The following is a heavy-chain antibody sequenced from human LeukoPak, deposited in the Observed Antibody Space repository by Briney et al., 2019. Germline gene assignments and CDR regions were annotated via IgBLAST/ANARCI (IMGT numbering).Heavy chain of an antibody. V-gene: IGHV1-2*02. J-gene: IGHJ4*02. CDR2: INPNSGGT. CDR1: GYTFTGYY. D-gene: IGHD3-16*02. Sequence: ASVKVSCKASGYTFTGYYMHWVRQAPGQGLEWMGWINPNSGGTNYAQKFQGRVTMTRDTSISTAYMELSRLRSDDTAVYYCARVLRLGELSFDYWGQGTLVTVSS. CDR3: ARVLRLGELSFDY.